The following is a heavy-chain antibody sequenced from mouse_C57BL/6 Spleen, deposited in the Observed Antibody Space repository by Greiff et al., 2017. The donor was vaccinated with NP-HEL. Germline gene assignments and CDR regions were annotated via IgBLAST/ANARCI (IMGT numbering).Heavy chain of an antibody. CDR3: ARVGGEAWCAY. CDR2: IDPSDSET. D-gene: IGHD1-1*02. V-gene: IGHV1-52*01. Sequence: QVQLQQPGAELVRPGSSVKLSCKASGYTFTSYWMHWVKQRPIQGLEWIGNIDPSDSETHYNQKFKDKATLTVDKSSSTAYMQLSSLTSEDSAVYYCARVGGEAWCAYWGQGTLVTVSA. J-gene: IGHJ3*01. CDR1: GYTFTSYW.